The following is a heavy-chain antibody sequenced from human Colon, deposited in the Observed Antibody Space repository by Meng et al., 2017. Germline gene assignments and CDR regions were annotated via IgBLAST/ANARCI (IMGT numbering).Heavy chain of an antibody. Sequence: VPLQESGPGLVNPSGTLSLTCAVSGGSISSSNGWSWVRQPPGKGLEWIGEIYHSGSTNYNPSLKSRVTISVDKSKNQFSLKLSSVTAADTAVYYCASGRKYCSSTSCYGQFDYWGQGTLVTVSS. CDR1: GGSISSSNG. D-gene: IGHD2-2*01. CDR2: IYHSGST. CDR3: ASGRKYCSSTSCYGQFDY. V-gene: IGHV4-4*02. J-gene: IGHJ4*02.